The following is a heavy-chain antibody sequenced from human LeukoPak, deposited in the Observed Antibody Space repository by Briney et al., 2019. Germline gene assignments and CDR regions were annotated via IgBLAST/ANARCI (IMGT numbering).Heavy chain of an antibody. CDR1: GYTFTGYY. J-gene: IGHJ3*02. Sequence: GASVKVSCKASGYTFTGYYVHWVRQAPGQGLEWMGWINPNSGGTNYAQKFQGRVTMTRDTSISTAYMELSRLRSDDTAVYYCATMGIVLMVYASDDAFDIWGQGTMVTVSS. V-gene: IGHV1-2*02. CDR3: ATMGIVLMVYASDDAFDI. D-gene: IGHD2-8*01. CDR2: INPNSGGT.